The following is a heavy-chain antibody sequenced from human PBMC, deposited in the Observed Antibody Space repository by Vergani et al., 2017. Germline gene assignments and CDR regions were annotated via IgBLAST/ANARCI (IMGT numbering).Heavy chain of an antibody. V-gene: IGHV3-21*01. CDR2: ISSSSSYI. Sequence: EVQLVESGGGLVQPGGSLKLSCAASRFTFSSYSMNWVRQAPGKGLEWVSSISSSSSYIYYADSVKGRFTISRDNAKNSLYLQMNSLRAEDTAVYYCARDEGYDYIWGSSHFDYWGQGTLVTVSS. CDR3: ARDEGYDYIWGSSHFDY. D-gene: IGHD3-16*01. J-gene: IGHJ4*02. CDR1: RFTFSSYS.